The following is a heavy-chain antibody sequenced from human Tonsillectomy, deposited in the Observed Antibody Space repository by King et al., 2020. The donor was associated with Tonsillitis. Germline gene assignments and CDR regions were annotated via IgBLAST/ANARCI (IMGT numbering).Heavy chain of an antibody. CDR2: ISGSGGST. V-gene: IGHV3-23*04. D-gene: IGHD3-10*01. CDR3: AKMGARITMGRGVPDYYYYGMDV. CDR1: GFTFSSYA. J-gene: IGHJ6*02. Sequence: DVQLVESGGGLVQTGGSLRFSCAASGFTFSSYAMSWVRQAPGKGLEWVSAISGSGGSTYYADSVKGRFTSSRDNSKNTLYLQMNSLRAEDTAVYYCAKMGARITMGRGVPDYYYYGMDVWGQGTTVTVSS.